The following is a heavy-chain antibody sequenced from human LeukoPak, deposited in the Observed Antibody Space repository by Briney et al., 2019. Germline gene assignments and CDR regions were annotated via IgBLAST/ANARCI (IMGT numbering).Heavy chain of an antibody. CDR3: ARHRSGSYVDY. J-gene: IGHJ4*02. V-gene: IGHV4-39*01. CDR2: IYYSGST. Sequence: PSETLSLTCTVSGGSISSSSYSWGWIRQPPGKGLEWIGSIYYSGSTYYNPSLKSRVTISVDTSKNQFSLKLSSVTAADTAVYYCARHRSGSYVDYWGQGTLVTVSS. D-gene: IGHD1-26*01. CDR1: GGSISSSSYS.